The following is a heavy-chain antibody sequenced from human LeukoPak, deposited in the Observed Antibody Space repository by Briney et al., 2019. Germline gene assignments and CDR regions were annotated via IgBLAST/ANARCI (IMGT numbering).Heavy chain of an antibody. CDR3: VRSWLVYYWYYGMDV. CDR1: GFTFSSYS. D-gene: IGHD5/OR15-5a*01. Sequence: GGSLRLSCAASGFTFSSYSMNWVRQAPGKGLEWVSSISSSSSYIYYADSVKGRFTISRDNAKNSLYLQMNSLRAEDTAVYYCVRSWLVYYWYYGMDVWGQGTTVTVSS. J-gene: IGHJ6*02. V-gene: IGHV3-21*01. CDR2: ISSSSSYI.